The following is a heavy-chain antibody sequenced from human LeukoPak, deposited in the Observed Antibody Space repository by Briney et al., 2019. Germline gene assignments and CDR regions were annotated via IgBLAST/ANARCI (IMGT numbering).Heavy chain of an antibody. J-gene: IGHJ3*02. CDR3: ATPAYYYDSSGYYHAAFDI. V-gene: IGHV4-39*01. Sequence: SETLSLTCTVSGGSISSSSYYWGWIRQPPGKGLEWIGSIYYSGSTYYNPSLKSRVTISVDTSKNQFSLKLSSVTAADTAVYYCATPAYYYDSSGYYHAAFDIWGQGTMVTVSS. D-gene: IGHD3-22*01. CDR2: IYYSGST. CDR1: GGSISSSSYY.